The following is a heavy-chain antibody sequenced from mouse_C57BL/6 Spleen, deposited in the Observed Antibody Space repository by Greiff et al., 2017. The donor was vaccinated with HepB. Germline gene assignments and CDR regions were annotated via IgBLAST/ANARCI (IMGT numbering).Heavy chain of an antibody. V-gene: IGHV5-4*01. J-gene: IGHJ4*01. CDR2: ISDGGSYT. CDR1: GFTFSSYA. CDR3: ARERRAMDY. Sequence: EVQLQESGGGLVKPGGSLKLSCAASGFTFSSYAMSWVRQTPEKRLEWVATISDGGSYTYYPDNVKGRFTISRDNAKNNLYLQMSHLKSEDTAMYYCARERRAMDYWGQGTSVTVSS.